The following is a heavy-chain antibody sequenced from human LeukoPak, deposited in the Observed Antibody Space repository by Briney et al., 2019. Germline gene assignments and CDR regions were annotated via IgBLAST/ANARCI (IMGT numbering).Heavy chain of an antibody. CDR2: IIPIFGTA. D-gene: IGHD4-11*01. CDR1: GGTFSSYA. J-gene: IGHJ6*03. Sequence: ASVKVSCKASGGTFSSYAISWVRQAPGQGLEWMGGIIPIFGTANYAQKFQGRVTITADESTSTAYMELSSLRSEDTAVYYCARGGTTVTTLYYYYYMDVWGKGTTVTVSS. CDR3: ARGGTTVTTLYYYYYMDV. V-gene: IGHV1-69*13.